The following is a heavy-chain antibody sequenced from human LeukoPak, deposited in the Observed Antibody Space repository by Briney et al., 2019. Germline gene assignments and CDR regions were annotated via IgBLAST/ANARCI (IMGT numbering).Heavy chain of an antibody. CDR1: GFTFDDYA. D-gene: IGHD3-10*01. CDR2: ISWNSGSI. V-gene: IGHV3-9*01. CDR3: AKDLYGSGSYYYYGMDV. Sequence: SGRSLRLSCAASGFTFDDYAMPWVRQAPGKGLEWVSGISWNSGSIGYADSVKGRFTISRDNAKNSLYLQMNSLRAEDTALYYCAKDLYGSGSYYYYGMDVWGQGTTVTVSS. J-gene: IGHJ6*02.